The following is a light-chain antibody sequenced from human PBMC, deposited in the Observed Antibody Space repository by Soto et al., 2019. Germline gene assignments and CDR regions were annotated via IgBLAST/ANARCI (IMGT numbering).Light chain of an antibody. CDR2: GAS. J-gene: IGKJ4*02. V-gene: IGKV3-20*01. CDR1: QRISGY. CDR3: QQYGSSP. Sequence: EIVLTQSPATLSLSPGEIATLSCRASQRISGYLAWYQQRPGQAPRLLIYGASSRATGIPDRFSGSGSGTDFTLTISRLEPEDFAVYYCQQYGSSPFGGGTKVDIK.